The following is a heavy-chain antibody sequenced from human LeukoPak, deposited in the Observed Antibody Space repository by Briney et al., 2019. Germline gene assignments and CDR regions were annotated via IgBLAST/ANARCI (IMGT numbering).Heavy chain of an antibody. J-gene: IGHJ4*02. Sequence: PSENLSLTCTVSGGSISSGGYYWRWIRQHPGKGLEWIGYIYYSGSTYYNPSLKSRVTISVDTSKNQFSLKLSSVTAADTAVYYCASGGYGGSHYWGQGTLVTVSS. V-gene: IGHV4-31*03. D-gene: IGHD5-12*01. CDR1: GGSISSGGYY. CDR3: ASGGYGGSHY. CDR2: IYYSGST.